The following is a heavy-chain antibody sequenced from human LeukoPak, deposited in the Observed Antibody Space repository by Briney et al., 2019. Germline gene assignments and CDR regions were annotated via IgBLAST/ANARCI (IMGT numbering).Heavy chain of an antibody. D-gene: IGHD3-10*01. CDR3: ARGANEDTMVRGVIIIYYYYGMDV. Sequence: GGSLRLSCAASGFTFSSYAMHWVRQAPGKGLEWVAVISYDGSNKYYADSVKGRFTISRDNSKNTLYLQMNSLRAEDTAVYYCARGANEDTMVRGVIIIYYYYGMDVWGQGTTVTVSS. CDR1: GFTFSSYA. CDR2: ISYDGSNK. J-gene: IGHJ6*02. V-gene: IGHV3-30*04.